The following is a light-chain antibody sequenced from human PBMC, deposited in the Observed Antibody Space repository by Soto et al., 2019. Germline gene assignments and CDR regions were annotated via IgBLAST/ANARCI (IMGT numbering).Light chain of an antibody. Sequence: VEDGFPITCRASQTISSRLAWYQQKPGKAPKLLIYKASTLKSGVPSRFSGSGSGTEFTLTITSLQPEDFATYYCQQYDMFGPGSKVDI. J-gene: IGKJ1*01. V-gene: IGKV1-5*03. CDR2: KAS. CDR3: QQYDM. CDR1: QTISSR.